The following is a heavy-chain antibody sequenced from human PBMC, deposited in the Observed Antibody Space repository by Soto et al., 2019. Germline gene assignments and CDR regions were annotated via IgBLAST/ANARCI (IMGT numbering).Heavy chain of an antibody. V-gene: IGHV3-48*03. CDR3: ARAGSSSRYYFDY. CDR1: GFTFSSYE. CDR2: ISSSGSTI. Sequence: EVQLVESGGGLVQPGGSLRLSCAASGFTFSSYEMNWVRQAPGKGLEWVPYISSSGSTIYYADSVKGRFTISRDNAKNSLYLQMNSLRAEDTAVYYCARAGSSSRYYFDYWGQGTLVTVSS. J-gene: IGHJ4*02. D-gene: IGHD6-13*01.